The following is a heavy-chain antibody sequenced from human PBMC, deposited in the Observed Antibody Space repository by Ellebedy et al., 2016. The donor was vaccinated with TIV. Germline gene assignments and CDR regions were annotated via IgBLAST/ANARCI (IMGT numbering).Heavy chain of an antibody. J-gene: IGHJ4*02. D-gene: IGHD1-1*01. Sequence: GGSLRLXXAAPGSTFSDYWMTWVRQAPGKGLDWVANIKLDGSETYYVDSVKGRFTISRDNARNSLSLQMNSLRADDTAVYFCARGRTWVDYWGQGTLVTVSS. CDR2: IKLDGSET. CDR1: GSTFSDYW. CDR3: ARGRTWVDY. V-gene: IGHV3-7*04.